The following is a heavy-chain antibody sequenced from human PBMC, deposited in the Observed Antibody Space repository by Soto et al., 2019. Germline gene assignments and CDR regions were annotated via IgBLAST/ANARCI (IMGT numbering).Heavy chain of an antibody. V-gene: IGHV1-69*13. CDR3: AARFWSGYYYPTYYYGMDV. CDR2: IIPIFGTA. J-gene: IGHJ6*02. CDR1: GGTFSSYA. D-gene: IGHD3-3*01. Sequence: GASVKVSCKASGGTFSSYAISWVRQARGQGLEWMGGIIPIFGTANYAQKFQGRVTITADESTSTAYMELSSLRSEDTAVYYCAARFWSGYYYPTYYYGMDVWGQGTTVTVSS.